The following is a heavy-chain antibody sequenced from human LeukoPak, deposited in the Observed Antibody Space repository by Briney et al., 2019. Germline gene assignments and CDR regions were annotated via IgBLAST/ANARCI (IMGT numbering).Heavy chain of an antibody. Sequence: GGSMRLSCAASGFTFSSYAMSWVRQAPGKGLEWVSVISVSGGSTYYADSVKGRFTISRDNSKNTLYLQMNSLRAEDTAVYYCAKRVAVAATYYYFDYWGQGTLVGVSS. D-gene: IGHD2-15*01. CDR3: AKRVAVAATYYYFDY. J-gene: IGHJ4*02. CDR2: ISVSGGST. CDR1: GFTFSSYA. V-gene: IGHV3-23*01.